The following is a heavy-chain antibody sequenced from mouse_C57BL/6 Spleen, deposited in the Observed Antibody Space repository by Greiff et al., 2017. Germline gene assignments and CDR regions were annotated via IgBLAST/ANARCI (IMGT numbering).Heavy chain of an antibody. CDR1: GYSITSGYY. Sequence: EVKLMESGPGLVKPSQSLSLTCSVTGYSITSGYYWNWIRQFPGNKLEWMGYISYDGSNNYNPSLKNRISITRDTSKNQFFLKLNSVTTEDTATYYCARVDGYDNYFDYWGQGTTLTVSS. D-gene: IGHD2-2*01. CDR2: ISYDGSN. V-gene: IGHV3-6*01. CDR3: ARVDGYDNYFDY. J-gene: IGHJ2*01.